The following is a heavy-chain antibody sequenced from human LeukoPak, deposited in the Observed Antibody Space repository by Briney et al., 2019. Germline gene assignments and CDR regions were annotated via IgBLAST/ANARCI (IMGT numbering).Heavy chain of an antibody. J-gene: IGHJ5*02. D-gene: IGHD6-19*01. V-gene: IGHV1-2*02. CDR2: INPNSGGT. CDR3: ARDQQWLVFSWFDP. Sequence: ASMKVSCKASGYTFTGYYMHWVRQAPGQGLEWMGWINPNSGGTNYAQKFQGRVTMTRDTSISTAYMELSRLRSDDTAVYYCARDQQWLVFSWFDPWGQGTLVTVSS. CDR1: GYTFTGYY.